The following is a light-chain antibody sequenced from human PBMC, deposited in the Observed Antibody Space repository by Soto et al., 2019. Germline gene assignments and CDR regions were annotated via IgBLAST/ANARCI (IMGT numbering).Light chain of an antibody. CDR3: QQFGSSPLLT. J-gene: IGKJ4*01. CDR1: QSVSRTN. V-gene: IGKV3-20*01. Sequence: EIVFAQSPGTLSLSPGERATPSCRSSQSVSRTNLAWYQQKPGQAPRLLIYDASTRAAGIPDRFVGSGSGTDFTLTINRLESEDFAVYYCQQFGSSPLLTFGGGTKVDIK. CDR2: DAS.